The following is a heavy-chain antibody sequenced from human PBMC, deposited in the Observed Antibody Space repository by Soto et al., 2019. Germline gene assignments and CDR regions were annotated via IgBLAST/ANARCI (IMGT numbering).Heavy chain of an antibody. CDR3: ARRRMAVALGGEEYCGMDV. D-gene: IGHD3-16*01. CDR1: GGTFSSYT. J-gene: IGHJ6*02. V-gene: IGHV1-69*02. CDR2: IIPILGIA. Sequence: QVQLVQSGAEVKKPGSSVKVSCKASGGTFSSYTISWVRQAPGQGLEWMGRIIPILGIANYAQKFQGRVTITADKCTSAAYMELSSLRSEDTAVYYCARRRMAVALGGEEYCGMDVWGQGTPVTVSS.